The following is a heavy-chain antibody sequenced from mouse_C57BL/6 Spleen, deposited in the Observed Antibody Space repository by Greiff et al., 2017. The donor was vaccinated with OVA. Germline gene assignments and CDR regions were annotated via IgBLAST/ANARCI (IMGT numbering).Heavy chain of an antibody. Sequence: VQLQQPGAELVKPGASVKMSCKASGYTFTSYWITWVKQRPGQGLEWIGDIYPGSGSTNYNEKFKSKATLTVDTSSSTAYMQLSSLTSEDSAVYYCAKRIITTVVASDYWGQGTTLTVSS. V-gene: IGHV1-55*01. D-gene: IGHD1-1*01. CDR3: AKRIITTVVASDY. CDR2: IYPGSGST. CDR1: GYTFTSYW. J-gene: IGHJ2*01.